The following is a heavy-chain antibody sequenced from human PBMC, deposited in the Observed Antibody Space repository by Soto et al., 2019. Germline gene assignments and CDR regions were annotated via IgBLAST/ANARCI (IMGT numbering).Heavy chain of an antibody. J-gene: IGHJ4*02. CDR3: ARGPLMTYYYNSNSRDRGYFDX. CDR1: GGSFSGYY. D-gene: IGHD3-10*01. Sequence: NPSDTLSLTFAVSGGSFSGYYWNWIRQRPGKGLEWLGEISRSGSATYNPSLKGLVAMSVDTSKNQISLSVTSVTAADTALYDCARGPLMTYYYNSNSRDRGYFDXWGQGTLVTVSX. CDR2: ISRSGSA. V-gene: IGHV4-34*01.